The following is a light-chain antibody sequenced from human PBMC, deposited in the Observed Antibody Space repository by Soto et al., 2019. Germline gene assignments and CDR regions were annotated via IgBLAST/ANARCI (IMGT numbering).Light chain of an antibody. J-gene: IGKJ1*01. V-gene: IGKV1-5*01. CDR2: DVS. Sequence: EIQMTQSPSTLSASLGYRFTITCRASQTISSWLAWYQQKPGKAPKLLIYDVSSLESGVPSRFSGSGSGTEFTLTISSLQPDDFATYYCQQYNTFSTFGQGTKVDI. CDR1: QTISSW. CDR3: QQYNTFST.